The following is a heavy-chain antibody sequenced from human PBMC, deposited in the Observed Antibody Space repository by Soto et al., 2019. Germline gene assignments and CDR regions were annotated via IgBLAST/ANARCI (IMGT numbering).Heavy chain of an antibody. CDR1: GFTFTNYA. D-gene: IGHD1-26*01. CDR2: ISATGGLK. V-gene: IGHV3-23*01. J-gene: IGHJ5*02. CDR3: AREVGAPSGWLDP. Sequence: GSLRLSCAASGFTFTNYAMTWVRQSPGKGLQWVSGISATGGLKYYADSVQGRFTISRDNSKNTLYLQMDNLRDEDTAIYYCAREVGAPSGWLDPWGQGTQVTAPQ.